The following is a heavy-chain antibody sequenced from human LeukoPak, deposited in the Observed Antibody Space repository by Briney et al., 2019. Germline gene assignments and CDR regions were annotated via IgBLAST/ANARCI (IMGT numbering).Heavy chain of an antibody. Sequence: PARSLRLSCAPAGFTFSSYAMSWVSQAPGKGMGWVSAISGSGGSTYYADSGKGRFSISRHNSKHTLCLQMNCERAEETAISFCAKDFWESYWGQGTLVTVSS. V-gene: IGHV3-23*01. J-gene: IGHJ4*02. CDR1: GFTFSSYA. D-gene: IGHD3-3*01. CDR2: ISGSGGST. CDR3: AKDFWESY.